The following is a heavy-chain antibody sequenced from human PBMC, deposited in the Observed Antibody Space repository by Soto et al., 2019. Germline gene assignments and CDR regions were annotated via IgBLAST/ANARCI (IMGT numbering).Heavy chain of an antibody. V-gene: IGHV1-8*01. CDR2: MNPNSGNT. CDR3: AREQSSSWRFDY. J-gene: IGHJ4*02. D-gene: IGHD6-13*01. Sequence: QVQLVQSGAEVKKPGASVKVSCKASGYTFTSYDINWVRQATGQGLEWMGWMNPNSGNTGYAQKFQGRDTMTKNTSISTAYMEQSSLRSEDTAVYYCAREQSSSWRFDYWGQGTLVTVSS. CDR1: GYTFTSYD.